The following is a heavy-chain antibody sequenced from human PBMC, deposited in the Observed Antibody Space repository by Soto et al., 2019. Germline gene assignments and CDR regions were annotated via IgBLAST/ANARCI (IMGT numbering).Heavy chain of an antibody. CDR3: AKDKGNWNYVVGIVDP. CDR2: ISGSGGST. Sequence: EVQLLESRGGLVQPGGSLRLSCAASGFTFSSYAMSWVRQATGKGLEWVSAISGSGGSTYYADSVKGRFTISRDNSKHTLYLQMNSLRAEDTAVYYCAKDKGNWNYVVGIVDPWGQGTLVTVSS. J-gene: IGHJ5*02. V-gene: IGHV3-23*01. CDR1: GFTFSSYA. D-gene: IGHD1-7*01.